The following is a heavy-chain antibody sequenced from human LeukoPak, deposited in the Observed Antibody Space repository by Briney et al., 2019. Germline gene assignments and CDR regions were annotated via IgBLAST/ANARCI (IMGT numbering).Heavy chain of an antibody. CDR3: ARGRTGSSGWYGY. Sequence: SVKVSCKASGGTFSSYAISWVRQAPGQGLERMGRIIPIFGTANYAQKFQGRVTITTDESTSTAYMELSSLRSEDTAVYYCARGRTGSSGWYGYWGQGTLVTVSS. D-gene: IGHD6-19*01. CDR2: IIPIFGTA. J-gene: IGHJ4*02. V-gene: IGHV1-69*05. CDR1: GGTFSSYA.